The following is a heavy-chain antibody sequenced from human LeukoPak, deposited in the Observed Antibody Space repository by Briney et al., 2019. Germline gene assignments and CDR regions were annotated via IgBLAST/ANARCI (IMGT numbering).Heavy chain of an antibody. CDR3: AREALPGYDLDY. J-gene: IGHJ4*02. V-gene: IGHV4-59*01. D-gene: IGHD2-2*01. Sequence: SETLSLTCTVSGGSISSYYWSWIRQPPGKGLEWIGYIYYSGSTNYNPSLKSRVTISVDTSKNQFSLKLSSVTAADTAAYYCAREALPGYDLDYWGQGTLVTVSS. CDR1: GGSISSYY. CDR2: IYYSGST.